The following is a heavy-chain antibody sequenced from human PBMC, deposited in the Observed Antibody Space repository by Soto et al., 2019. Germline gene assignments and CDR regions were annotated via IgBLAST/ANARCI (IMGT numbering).Heavy chain of an antibody. D-gene: IGHD5-18*01. Sequence: GGSLRLSCTASGFTFGDYAMSWFRQAPGKGLEWVGFIRSKAYGGTTEYAASVKGRFTISRDDSKSIAYLQMSSLKTEDTAVYYCTRDASGYSYGVVYWGQGTLVTVSS. V-gene: IGHV3-49*03. CDR1: GFTFGDYA. CDR2: IRSKAYGGTT. CDR3: TRDASGYSYGVVY. J-gene: IGHJ4*02.